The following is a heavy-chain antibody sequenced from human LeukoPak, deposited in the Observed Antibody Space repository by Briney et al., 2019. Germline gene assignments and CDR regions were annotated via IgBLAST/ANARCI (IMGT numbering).Heavy chain of an antibody. J-gene: IGHJ4*02. D-gene: IGHD3-10*01. CDR3: ARGGTTMVRAHYYFDY. V-gene: IGHV4-4*02. Sequence: SETLSLTCAVSGGSISSSNWWSWVRQPPGKGLEWSGEIYHSGSTNYNPSLKSRVTISVDTSKNQFSLKLSSVTAADTAVYYCARGGTTMVRAHYYFDYWGQGTLVTVSS. CDR2: IYHSGST. CDR1: GGSISSSNW.